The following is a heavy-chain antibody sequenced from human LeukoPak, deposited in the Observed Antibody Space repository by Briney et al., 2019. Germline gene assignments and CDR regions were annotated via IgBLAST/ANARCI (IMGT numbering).Heavy chain of an antibody. CDR1: GFTFSNHA. J-gene: IGHJ4*02. D-gene: IGHD1-26*01. CDR2: IRNKDNRYTT. CDR3: TRLVGAND. Sequence: GRSLTLSCAASGFTFSNHAIDCVRQAPGEGLEWVGRIRNKDNRYTTEYAASVQGRFTVSRDDSNNSLYQQMNSMKTEDTAVYYCTRLVGANDWGQGTLVTVSS. V-gene: IGHV3-72*01.